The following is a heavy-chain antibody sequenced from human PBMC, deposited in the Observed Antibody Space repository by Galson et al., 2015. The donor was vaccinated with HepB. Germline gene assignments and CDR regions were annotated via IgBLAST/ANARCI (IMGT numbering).Heavy chain of an antibody. Sequence: SLRLSCAASGFTFSSYSMNWVRQAPGKGLEWVSSISSSSSYIYYADSVKGRFTISRDNAKNSLYLQMNSLRAEDTAVYYCAREFAGGYCSSTSCYPGASDYWGQGTLVTVSS. CDR3: AREFAGGYCSSTSCYPGASDY. V-gene: IGHV3-21*01. D-gene: IGHD2-2*01. CDR2: ISSSSSYI. J-gene: IGHJ4*02. CDR1: GFTFSSYS.